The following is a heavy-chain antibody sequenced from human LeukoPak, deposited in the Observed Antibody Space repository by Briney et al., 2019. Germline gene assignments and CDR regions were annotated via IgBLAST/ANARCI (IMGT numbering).Heavy chain of an antibody. CDR2: INPDSGGT. D-gene: IGHD3-10*01. V-gene: IGHV1-2*02. CDR1: GYTFTNYY. CDR3: ARQLYVSGSYYAPMDV. J-gene: IGHJ6*03. Sequence: ASVKVSCKASGYTFTNYYMHWVRQAPGQGLEWMGWINPDSGGTNYAQKFQGRVTMTRDTSLSTAYMELSGLRSDDTAVYFCARQLYVSGSYYAPMDVWGKGTTVTISS.